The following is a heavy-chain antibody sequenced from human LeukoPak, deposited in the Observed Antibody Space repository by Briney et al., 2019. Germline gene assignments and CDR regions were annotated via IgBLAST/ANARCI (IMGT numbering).Heavy chain of an antibody. J-gene: IGHJ4*02. Sequence: ASVKVSCKASGYTFTNYYLLWLRQAPGQGLEWMGIINPSGGVTSYAQRFQGRVTMTRDTSTSTVYMELSSLRSEDTAVYYCARRHPFSSSWYWDYWGQGTLVTVSS. CDR3: ARRHPFSSSWYWDY. CDR1: GYTFTNYY. CDR2: INPSGGVT. D-gene: IGHD6-13*01. V-gene: IGHV1-46*01.